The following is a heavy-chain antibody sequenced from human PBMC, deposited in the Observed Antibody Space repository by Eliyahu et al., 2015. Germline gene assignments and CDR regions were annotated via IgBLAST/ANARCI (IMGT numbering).Heavy chain of an antibody. D-gene: IGHD6-19*01. CDR2: IYWNDDK. Sequence: QITLKESGPTLVKPTQTXTLTCTFSGFSLSTSGVGVXWIRQPPGKALEWLALIYWNDDKRYSPSLKSRLTITKDTSKNQVVLTMTNMDPVDTATYYCALRRPGYSSGWYVPDEYFQHWGQGTLVTVSS. CDR1: GFSLSTSGVG. V-gene: IGHV2-5*01. J-gene: IGHJ1*01. CDR3: ALRRPGYSSGWYVPDEYFQH.